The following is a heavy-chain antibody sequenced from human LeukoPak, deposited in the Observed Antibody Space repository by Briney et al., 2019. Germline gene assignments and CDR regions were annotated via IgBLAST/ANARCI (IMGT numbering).Heavy chain of an antibody. CDR2: IKSKSDGETT. Sequence: GGSLRLSCAASGFTFNNAWMSWIRQAPGKGLEWVGRIKSKSDGETTEYAAPVKGRFTITRDDSKNTLYLQMNSLKTEDTAVYYCTTVEGSYYNYYMDVWGKGTTVTVSS. CDR3: TTVEGSYYNYYMDV. D-gene: IGHD3-10*01. CDR1: GFTFNNAW. V-gene: IGHV3-15*01. J-gene: IGHJ6*03.